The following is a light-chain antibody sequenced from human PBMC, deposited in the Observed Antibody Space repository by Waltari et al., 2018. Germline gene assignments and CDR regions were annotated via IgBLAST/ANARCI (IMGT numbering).Light chain of an antibody. CDR1: QIVGSGY. V-gene: IGKV3-20*01. J-gene: IGKJ2*01. Sequence: EIVLTQSPETLSLSLGERATLACRASQIVGSGYLAWYKQITGQSPRLLIYGASIRATGVPNRLTGSVSATDFTLTINSLEPDDFAMYYCHQYGNSPYTFGQGTKLDIK. CDR3: HQYGNSPYT. CDR2: GAS.